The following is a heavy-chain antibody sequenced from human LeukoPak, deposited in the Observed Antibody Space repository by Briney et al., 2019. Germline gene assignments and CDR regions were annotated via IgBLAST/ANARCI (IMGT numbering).Heavy chain of an antibody. CDR3: ARDNVYYYDSSGYAFDI. CDR1: GFTFSNAW. CDR2: IYSGGST. D-gene: IGHD3-22*01. V-gene: IGHV3-53*01. Sequence: GGSLRLSCAASGFTFSNAWMSWGRQAPGRGLEWVSVIYSGGSTYYADSVKGRFTISRDNSKNTLYLQMNSLRAEDTAVYYCARDNVYYYDSSGYAFDIWGQGTMVTVSS. J-gene: IGHJ3*02.